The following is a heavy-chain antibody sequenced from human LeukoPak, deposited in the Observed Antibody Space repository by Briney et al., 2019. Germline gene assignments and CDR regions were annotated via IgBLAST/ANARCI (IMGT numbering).Heavy chain of an antibody. CDR1: GYTFTSYG. CDR2: MNPNSGNT. J-gene: IGHJ6*03. Sequence: ASVKVSCKASGYTFTSYGINWVRQATGQGLEWMGWMNPNSGNTGYAQKFQGRVTMTRNTSISTAYMELSSLRSEDTAVYYCARGRGGIAARYYYYYYMDVWGKGTTVTVSS. D-gene: IGHD6-6*01. CDR3: ARGRGGIAARYYYYYYMDV. V-gene: IGHV1-8*01.